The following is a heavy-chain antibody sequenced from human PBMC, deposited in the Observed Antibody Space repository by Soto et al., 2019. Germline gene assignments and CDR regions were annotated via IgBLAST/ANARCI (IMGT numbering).Heavy chain of an antibody. CDR1: GYTFTSYY. D-gene: IGHD2-15*01. V-gene: IGHV1-46*01. CDR2: INPSGGST. J-gene: IGHJ4*02. CDR3: ARVTSPGAFVDY. Sequence: ASVKVSCKASGYTFTSYYMHWVRQAPGQGLEWMGIINPSGGSTSYAQKLQGRVTMTRDTSTSTVYMELSSLRSEDTAVYYCARVTSPGAFVDYWGQGTLVTVSS.